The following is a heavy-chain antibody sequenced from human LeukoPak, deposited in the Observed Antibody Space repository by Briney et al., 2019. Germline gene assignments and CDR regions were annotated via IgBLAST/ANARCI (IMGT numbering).Heavy chain of an antibody. CDR1: GGSISSSNYY. CDR2: TYHSGST. V-gene: IGHV4-39*01. CDR3: ARLDGYCSGGSCYSVSFVDP. J-gene: IGHJ5*02. D-gene: IGHD2-15*01. Sequence: SETLSLTCTVSGGSISSSNYYWVWIRQPPGKGLEWIGSTYHSGSTYYNPSLNSRVSISVDTSQHQFSLKLSSVTAADPAVYYCARLDGYCSGGSCYSVSFVDPWGQGTLVTVSS.